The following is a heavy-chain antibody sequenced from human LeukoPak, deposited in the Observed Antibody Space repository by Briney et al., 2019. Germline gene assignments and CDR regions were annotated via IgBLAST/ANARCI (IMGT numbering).Heavy chain of an antibody. V-gene: IGHV1-2*04. J-gene: IGHJ6*02. Sequence: ASVKVSCKASGYTFTGYYMHWVRQAPGQGLEWMGWINPNSGGTNYAQKFQGWVTMTRDTSISTAYMELSRLRSDDTAVYYCARASGPPCSSTSCLDDYYYYGMDVWGQGTTVTVSS. CDR1: GYTFTGYY. CDR2: INPNSGGT. CDR3: ARASGPPCSSTSCLDDYYYYGMDV. D-gene: IGHD2-2*01.